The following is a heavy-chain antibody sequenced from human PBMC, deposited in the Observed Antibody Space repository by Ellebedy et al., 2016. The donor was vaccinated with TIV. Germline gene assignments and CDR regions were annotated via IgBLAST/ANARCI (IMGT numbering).Heavy chain of an antibody. CDR1: GGSFSGYY. V-gene: IGHV4-34*01. CDR2: INHSGST. Sequence: SETLSLXXAVYGGSFSGYYWSWIRQPPGKGLEWIGEINHSGSTNYNPSLKSRVTISVDTSKNQFSLKLSSVTAADTAVYYCARGRVVTAILGDYYYYYGMDVWGQGTTVTVSS. CDR3: ARGRVVTAILGDYYYYYGMDV. D-gene: IGHD2-21*02. J-gene: IGHJ6*02.